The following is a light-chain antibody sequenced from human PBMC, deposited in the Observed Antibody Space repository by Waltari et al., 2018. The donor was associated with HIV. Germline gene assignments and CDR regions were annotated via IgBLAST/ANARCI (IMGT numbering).Light chain of an antibody. CDR1: QAISNS. CDR2: AAS. J-gene: IGKJ1*01. CDR3: QQYYNTWT. V-gene: IGKV1-NL1*01. Sequence: DIQMTQSPSSLSAPLGDRVTITCRASQAISNSLAWYQQKPGKAPNLLLYAASRLQSGVPSRFSGSGSGTDYTLTINSLQPEEFATYFCQQYYNTWTFGQGTKVEVK.